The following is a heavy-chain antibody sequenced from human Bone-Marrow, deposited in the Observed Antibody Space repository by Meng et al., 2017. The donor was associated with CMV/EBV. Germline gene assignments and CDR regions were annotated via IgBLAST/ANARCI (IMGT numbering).Heavy chain of an antibody. D-gene: IGHD3-3*01. Sequence: ASVKVSCKASGYTFTGYYMHWVRQAPGQGLEWMGWINPNSGGTNYAQKFQGRVTMTRDTSISTAYMELSRLRSDDTAVYYCARVRDFWSGYYAYWGQGNRVTVSS. CDR1: GYTFTGYY. J-gene: IGHJ4*02. CDR2: INPNSGGT. V-gene: IGHV1-2*02. CDR3: ARVRDFWSGYYAY.